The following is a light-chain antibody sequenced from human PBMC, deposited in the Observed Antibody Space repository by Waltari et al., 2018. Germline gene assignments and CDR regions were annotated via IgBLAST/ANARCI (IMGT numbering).Light chain of an antibody. CDR2: DAR. V-gene: IGLV2-11*01. CDR1: KRDVAAYDS. J-gene: IGLJ2*01. Sequence: QSVLTQTRSVSGSRGQSVTIPCPGNKRDVAAYDSTSWYQHHPGQVPKLMIYDARRRPSGVPPRFSGSKSGNSASLTISGLQTEDEADYYYCSYAGNYIMIFGGGTKVTVL. CDR3: CSYAGNYIMI.